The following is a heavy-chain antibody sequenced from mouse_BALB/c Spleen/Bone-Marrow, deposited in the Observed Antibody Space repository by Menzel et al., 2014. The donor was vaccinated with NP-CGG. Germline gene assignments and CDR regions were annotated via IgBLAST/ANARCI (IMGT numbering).Heavy chain of an antibody. CDR2: IVSSGST. CDR1: GIDLSSNV. J-gene: IGHJ1*01. V-gene: IGHV5-6-5*01. CDR3: ARGYVGFIGHDYATYAFDP. Sequence: EESGGRLVKPDETLTLTCTVSGIDLSSNVMGWVRQAPVKGLEWIGIIVSSGSTYYASWAKGRFTISKTSSTTVDLEIASPATEDTATYFCARGYVGFIGHDYATYAFDPWGPGTLVTVSS. D-gene: IGHD2-3*01.